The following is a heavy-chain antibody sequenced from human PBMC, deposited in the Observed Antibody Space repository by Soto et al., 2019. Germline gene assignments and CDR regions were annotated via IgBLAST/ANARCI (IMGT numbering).Heavy chain of an antibody. CDR1: GFTFSSYG. J-gene: IGHJ3*02. Sequence: QVQLVESGGGVVQPGRSLRLSCAASGFTFSSYGMHWVRQAPGKGLEWVAVIWDAGSNKYYADSVKVRVTTSRDNSKNPLYLQMTSLRAEDTAVYYCARYPVSGTTSAFDIWGQGTMVTVSS. CDR3: ARYPVSGTTSAFDI. CDR2: IWDAGSNK. V-gene: IGHV3-33*01. D-gene: IGHD1-1*01.